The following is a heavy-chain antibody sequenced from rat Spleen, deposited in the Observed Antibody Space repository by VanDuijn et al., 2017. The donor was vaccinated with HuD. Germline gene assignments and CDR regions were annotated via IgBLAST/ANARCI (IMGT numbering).Heavy chain of an antibody. CDR1: GFNFNGYW. V-gene: IGHV4-2*01. D-gene: IGHD2-1*01. CDR2: INEDGGTI. Sequence: EVKLVESGGGLVQPGRSLKLSCAASGFNFNGYWMGWVRQAPGKGLEWIGEINEDGGTINFTPSLKDKFAISRDNAQNTLYLQMIKVGSEDTAIYYCARAIPRYFDYWGQGVMVTVSS. CDR3: ARAIPRYFDY. J-gene: IGHJ2*01.